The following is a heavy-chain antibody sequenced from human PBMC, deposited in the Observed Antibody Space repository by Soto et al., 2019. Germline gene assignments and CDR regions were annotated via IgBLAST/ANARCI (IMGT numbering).Heavy chain of an antibody. Sequence: SETLSLTCAVSCGSISSSNWWSWVRQPPGKGLEWIGEIYHSGSTNYNPSLKSRVTISVDKSKNQFSLKLSSVTAADTAVYYCARHEGSGWYYFDYWGQGTLVTVS. CDR1: CGSISSSNW. CDR3: ARHEGSGWYYFDY. D-gene: IGHD6-19*01. V-gene: IGHV4-4*02. CDR2: IYHSGST. J-gene: IGHJ4*02.